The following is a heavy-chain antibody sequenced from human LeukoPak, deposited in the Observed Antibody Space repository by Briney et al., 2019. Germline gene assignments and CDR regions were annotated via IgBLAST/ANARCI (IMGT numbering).Heavy chain of an antibody. Sequence: SETLSLTCTVSGGSISSYYWSWIRQPPGKGLEWIGYIYYSGSTNYNPSLKSRVTISVDTSKNQFSLKLSSVTTADTAVYYCARGAVTEFDYWGQGTLVTVSS. D-gene: IGHD2-21*02. CDR2: IYYSGST. CDR1: GGSISSYY. CDR3: ARGAVTEFDY. V-gene: IGHV4-59*01. J-gene: IGHJ4*02.